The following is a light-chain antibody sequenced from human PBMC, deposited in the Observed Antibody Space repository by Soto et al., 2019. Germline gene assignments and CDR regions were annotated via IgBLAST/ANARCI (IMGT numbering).Light chain of an antibody. CDR1: TGAVTSGHY. J-gene: IGLJ3*02. Sequence: QAVVTQEPSLTVSPGGTVTLTCGSSTGAVTSGHYPYWFQQKPGQAPRTLIYDTSNKHSWTPARFSGSLLGGKAPLTLSGAQPEDEAAYYCLLSYSGARSYWVFGGGTKLTVL. CDR3: LLSYSGARSYWV. V-gene: IGLV7-46*01. CDR2: DTS.